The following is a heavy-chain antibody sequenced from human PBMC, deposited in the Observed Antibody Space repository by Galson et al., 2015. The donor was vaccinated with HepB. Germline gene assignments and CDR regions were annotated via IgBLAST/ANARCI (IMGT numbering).Heavy chain of an antibody. CDR1: GFTFNTYA. CDR2: LSADGRRT. V-gene: IGHV3-64D*06. D-gene: IGHD3-16*02. J-gene: IGHJ4*02. Sequence: SLRLSCAACGFTFNTYAMHWARQAPGKGLEYVSALSADGRRTYYADSVKGRFTISRDNSDNTLYLQMSSLRPEDTAAYYCVRLGHLSSYTVDYLGQGTLVTVSS. CDR3: VRLGHLSSYTVDY.